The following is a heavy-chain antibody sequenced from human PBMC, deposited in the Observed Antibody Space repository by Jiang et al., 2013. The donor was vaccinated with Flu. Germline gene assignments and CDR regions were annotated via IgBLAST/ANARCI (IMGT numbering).Heavy chain of an antibody. CDR3: ARDRIFGVVIGYYYGMDV. D-gene: IGHD3-3*01. CDR1: GFTFSSYG. J-gene: IGHJ6*02. V-gene: IGHV3-33*01. Sequence: PGGSLRLSCAASGFTFSSYGMHWVRQAPGKGLEWVAVIWYDGSNKYYADSVKGRFTISRDNSKNTLYLQMNSLRAEDTAVYYCARDRIFGVVIGYYYGMDVWGQGTTVTVSS. CDR2: IWYDGSNK.